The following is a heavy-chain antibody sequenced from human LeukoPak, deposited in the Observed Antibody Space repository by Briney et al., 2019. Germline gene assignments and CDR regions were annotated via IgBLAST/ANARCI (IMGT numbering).Heavy chain of an antibody. CDR1: GYTFTSYG. CDR2: ISVKTGNT. Sequence: EASVKVSCKASGYTFTSYGISWVRQAPGQGLEWMGWISVKTGNTNYVQKLQGRVAMTTDTSTSTAYMELRSLRSDDTAVYYCARVFLPGPRGDYWGQGTLVTVSP. V-gene: IGHV1-18*01. J-gene: IGHJ4*02. D-gene: IGHD2/OR15-2a*01. CDR3: ARVFLPGPRGDY.